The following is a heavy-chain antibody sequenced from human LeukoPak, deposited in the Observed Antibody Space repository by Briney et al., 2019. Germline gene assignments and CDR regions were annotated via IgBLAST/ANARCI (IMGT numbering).Heavy chain of an antibody. Sequence: ASVKVSCKVSGYTLTELSMHWVRQAPGKGLEWMGGFDPEDGETIYAQKFQGRVTMTEDTSTDTAYMELSILRSEDTAVYYCATDPCYYDSSGYCHDDYWGQGTLVTVSS. CDR3: ATDPCYYDSSGYCHDDY. J-gene: IGHJ4*02. CDR2: FDPEDGET. D-gene: IGHD3-22*01. CDR1: GYTLTELS. V-gene: IGHV1-24*01.